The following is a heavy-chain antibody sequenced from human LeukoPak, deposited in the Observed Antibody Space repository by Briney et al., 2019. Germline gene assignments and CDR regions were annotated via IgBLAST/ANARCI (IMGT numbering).Heavy chain of an antibody. CDR3: AREGVVFSMVRGGINVLYVDY. CDR2: INPSGGGT. J-gene: IGHJ4*02. V-gene: IGHV1-46*02. CDR1: GYTFNSYY. D-gene: IGHD3-10*01. Sequence: ASVKLSCTASGYTFNSYYMHWVRQAPGQGLEWVGIINPSGGGTNYAQTLQGRVTVTRDTSTNTVYLELSSLRSEDTAGYFCAREGVVFSMVRGGINVLYVDYWGQGTLVTVSS.